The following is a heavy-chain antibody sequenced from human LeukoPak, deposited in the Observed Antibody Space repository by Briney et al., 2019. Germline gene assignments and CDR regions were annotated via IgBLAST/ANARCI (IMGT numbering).Heavy chain of an antibody. CDR1: GFKFSDFW. V-gene: IGHV3-7*04. D-gene: IGHD3-16*01. CDR2: IKQDGSKK. Sequence: PGVSLRLSCGASGFKFSDFWMGWVRQAPGKGLEWVADIKQDGSKKYYVDSLKGRVTISRDNAKNSLYLQMNNVGVDDTAEYYYVRDDDYGFDYWGQGTLLTVSS. J-gene: IGHJ4*02. CDR3: VRDDDYGFDY.